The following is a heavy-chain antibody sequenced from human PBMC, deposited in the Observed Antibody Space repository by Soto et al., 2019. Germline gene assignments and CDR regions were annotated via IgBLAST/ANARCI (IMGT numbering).Heavy chain of an antibody. CDR1: GYIFTSFD. CDR3: ARDQSWHDLVWWFDP. V-gene: IGHV1-8*01. J-gene: IGHJ5*02. CDR2: MNPDSGNT. D-gene: IGHD1-1*01. Sequence: ASVKVSCKASGYIFTSFDINWVRQAPGHAPEWMGWMNPDSGNTGSAPKFQGRLTMTRDTSTSTVYMELNSLTSEDTAVYYCARDQSWHDLVWWFDPWGQGTLVTVSS.